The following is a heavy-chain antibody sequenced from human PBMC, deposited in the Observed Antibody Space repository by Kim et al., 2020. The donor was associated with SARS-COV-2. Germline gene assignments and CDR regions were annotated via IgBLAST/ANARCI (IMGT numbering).Heavy chain of an antibody. Sequence: GGSLRLSCAASGFTFSSYSFNWVRQAPGKGLEWVSSISNSGTIYYADSMKGRLTISSDNDKNSVFLQQNRLRAGDTALYYCSSARLTMLRGIESFDVWGQGTMVYVSP. J-gene: IGHJ3*01. V-gene: IGHV3-48*01. CDR3: SSARLTMLRGIESFDV. CDR2: ISNSGTI. CDR1: GFTFSSYS. D-gene: IGHD3-10*01.